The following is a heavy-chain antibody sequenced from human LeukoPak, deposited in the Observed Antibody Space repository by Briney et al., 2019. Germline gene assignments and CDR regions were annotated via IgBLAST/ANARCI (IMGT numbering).Heavy chain of an antibody. Sequence: ASVKVSCKASGYTFTSYGISWARQAPGQGLEWMGWITAYNDNTYYAQKLQGRVTMTTDTSTSTAYMELRSLRSDDTAVYYCARDLRRGSSSWYVSGGDYWGQGTLVTVSS. CDR3: ARDLRRGSSSWYVSGGDY. V-gene: IGHV1-18*01. CDR2: ITAYNDNT. CDR1: GYTFTSYG. J-gene: IGHJ4*02. D-gene: IGHD6-13*01.